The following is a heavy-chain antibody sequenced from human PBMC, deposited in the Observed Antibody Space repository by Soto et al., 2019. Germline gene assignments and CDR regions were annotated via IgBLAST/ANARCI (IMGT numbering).Heavy chain of an antibody. V-gene: IGHV3-23*01. Sequence: GGSLRLSCGVSGFTVTSNGVSWVRQAPGKGLEWVSAISPNGQGIWYADSVKGRFTISRDISRNTVFLQMDSLRAEDTAVYYCAKGRQYPRDYFHYWGQGTLVTVSS. J-gene: IGHJ4*02. D-gene: IGHD4-4*01. CDR2: ISPNGQGI. CDR1: GFTVTSNG. CDR3: AKGRQYPRDYFHY.